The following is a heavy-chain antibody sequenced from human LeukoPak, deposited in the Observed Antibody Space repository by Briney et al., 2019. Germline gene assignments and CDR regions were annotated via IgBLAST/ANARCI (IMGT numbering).Heavy chain of an antibody. CDR1: IDSMFGYF. J-gene: IGHJ5*02. Sequence: SETLSLTCTVSIDSMFGYFWSWIRQPPGKGLEWIGYIYNSGSTSYNPSLRSRVTISLDTSKNQFSLKLSSVTAADTAVYYCARDRKDRIDPWGQGTLVTVSS. CDR2: IYNSGST. V-gene: IGHV4-59*01. D-gene: IGHD1-14*01. CDR3: ARDRKDRIDP.